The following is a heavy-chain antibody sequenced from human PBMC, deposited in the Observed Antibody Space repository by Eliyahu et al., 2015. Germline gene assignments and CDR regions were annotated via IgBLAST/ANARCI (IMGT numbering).Heavy chain of an antibody. Sequence: QVKLQESGPGLVRPSETLSLTCNVSGASISXVGFYCSXIRQHPGKGLEWLGYIYYRGSTYYNPSLKSRLSISVDTSKNQFSLKLRSVTAADTAVYYCARGPTFLYDNTGHANYYYGMDVWGQGTTVTVSS. CDR3: ARGPTFLYDNTGHANYYYGMDV. CDR1: GASISXVGFY. J-gene: IGHJ6*02. D-gene: IGHD2-8*02. V-gene: IGHV4-31*03. CDR2: IYYRGST.